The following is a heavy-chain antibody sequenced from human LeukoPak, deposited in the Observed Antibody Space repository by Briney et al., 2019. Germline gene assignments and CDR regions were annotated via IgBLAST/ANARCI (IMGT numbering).Heavy chain of an antibody. V-gene: IGHV4-4*07. D-gene: IGHD6-19*01. CDR1: GGSISSYY. CDR2: IYTSGST. Sequence: SETLSLTCTVSGGSISSYYWSWIRQPAGKGLEWIGRIYTSGSTNYNPSLKSRVTISVDTSKNQFSLRLSSVTAADTAVYYCASHRPDSSGWFFWGQGTLVTVSS. J-gene: IGHJ4*02. CDR3: ASHRPDSSGWFF.